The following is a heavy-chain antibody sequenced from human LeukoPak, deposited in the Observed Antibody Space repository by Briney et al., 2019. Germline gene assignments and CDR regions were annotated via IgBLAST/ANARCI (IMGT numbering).Heavy chain of an antibody. J-gene: IGHJ4*02. Sequence: GGSLRLSCAASGFTFSSYAMSWVRQAPGKGLEWVSAISGSGGSTYYADSVKGRFTISRDNSKNTLYLQMNSLRAEDTAVYYCARETRIVGATIVDYWGQGTLVTVSP. V-gene: IGHV3-23*01. CDR2: ISGSGGST. D-gene: IGHD1-26*01. CDR3: ARETRIVGATIVDY. CDR1: GFTFSSYA.